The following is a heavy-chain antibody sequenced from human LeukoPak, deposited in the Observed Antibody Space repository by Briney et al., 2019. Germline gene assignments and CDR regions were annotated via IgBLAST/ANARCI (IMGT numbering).Heavy chain of an antibody. CDR3: AREGAEGGDSAFDV. Sequence: GGSLTLSCAASGFTFSDHPMDWVRQAPAKGQERVGRSRSKTRKYSTEYAASVKDRFSISRDESKNSMFLQLNSLKTEDTAVYYCAREGAEGGDSAFDVWSKGTMVTVSS. CDR2: SRSKTRKYST. D-gene: IGHD2-21*01. CDR1: GFTFSDHP. J-gene: IGHJ3*01. V-gene: IGHV3-72*01.